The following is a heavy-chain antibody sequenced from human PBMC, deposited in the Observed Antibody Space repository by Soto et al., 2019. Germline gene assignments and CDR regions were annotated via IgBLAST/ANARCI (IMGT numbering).Heavy chain of an antibody. D-gene: IGHD3-22*01. Sequence: GGSLILSCAASGFTFSTYSFNWVRLAPGKGLEWVSHISSSSRSIYYTDSVKGRFTISRDNAKNSLYLQITSLRAEDTAVYYCARGDHTYYRDSSGYLTPATFDYWGQGTLVTVSS. CDR2: ISSSSRSI. J-gene: IGHJ4*02. V-gene: IGHV3-48*01. CDR3: ARGDHTYYRDSSGYLTPATFDY. CDR1: GFTFSTYS.